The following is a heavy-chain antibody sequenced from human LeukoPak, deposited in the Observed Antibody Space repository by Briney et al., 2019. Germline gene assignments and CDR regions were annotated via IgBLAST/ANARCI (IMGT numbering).Heavy chain of an antibody. CDR2: TSWNRGSI. D-gene: IGHD3-22*01. V-gene: IGHV3-9*01. J-gene: IGHJ5*02. CDR1: GFTFDDYA. CDR3: AKGVPYDSKGWFDP. Sequence: PGGSLRLSCAASGFTFDDYAMHWVRQAPGKGLEWVSGTSWNRGSIGYADSVKGRFTISRDNAKNSLYLQMNSLRAEDTALYYCAKGVPYDSKGWFDPWGQGTLVTVSS.